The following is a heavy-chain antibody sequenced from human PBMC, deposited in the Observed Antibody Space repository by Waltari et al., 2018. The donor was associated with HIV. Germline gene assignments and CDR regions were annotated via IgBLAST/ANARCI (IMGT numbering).Heavy chain of an antibody. Sequence: VQLVESGGGLVQSGRSLRLSCTASGFTFDDHAMSWFRQAPGKGLECVGFIRRKPYGGTKEYAASVKGRFTISRDDSKSIAYLQMNSLKSDDAAVYYCSRLVVRYNYGYYFDSWGQGTLVTVSS. J-gene: IGHJ4*02. CDR1: GFTFDDHA. D-gene: IGHD5-18*01. CDR3: SRLVVRYNYGYYFDS. V-gene: IGHV3-49*03. CDR2: IRRKPYGGTK.